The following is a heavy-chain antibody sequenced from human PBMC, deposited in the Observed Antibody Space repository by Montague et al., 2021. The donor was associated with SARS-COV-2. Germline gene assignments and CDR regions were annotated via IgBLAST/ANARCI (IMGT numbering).Heavy chain of an antibody. V-gene: IGHV4-34*01. CDR1: GGSFSGYY. D-gene: IGHD2-15*01. CDR2: INHGGNT. J-gene: IGHJ6*03. Sequence: SETLSLTCAVHGGSFSGYYWNWIRQPPGKGLEWIGEINHGGNTNXNPSLKNRLTISVDTPKNQFSLKLTSVAATDTAVYYCARLRDGVVPSPILGIGPYFTYYYMDVWGKGTTVTVSS. CDR3: ARLRDGVVPSPILGIGPYFTYYYMDV.